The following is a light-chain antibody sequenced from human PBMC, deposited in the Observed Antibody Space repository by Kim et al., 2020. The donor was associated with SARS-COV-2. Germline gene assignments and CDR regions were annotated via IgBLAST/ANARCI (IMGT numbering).Light chain of an antibody. CDR3: SSYSTTTVL. CDR1: NSDVGSYNR. Sequence: PGQSTPFSCTGTNSDVGSYNRFSWYQQHPGKAPKLMIYDVSKRPSGVSNRFSGSKSGNTASLTISGLQAEDEADYYCSSYSTTTVLFGGGTQLTVL. J-gene: IGLJ2*01. CDR2: DVS. V-gene: IGLV2-14*04.